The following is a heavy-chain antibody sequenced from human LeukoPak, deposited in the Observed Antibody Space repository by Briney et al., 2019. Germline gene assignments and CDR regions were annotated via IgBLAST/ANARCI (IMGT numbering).Heavy chain of an antibody. V-gene: IGHV1-2*02. CDR3: ARDFLGSGYSYVGNWFDP. CDR2: INPNSGGT. CDR1: GYTFTGYY. J-gene: IGHJ5*02. D-gene: IGHD5-18*01. Sequence: ASVKVSCKASGYTFTGYYMHWVRQAPGQGLEWMGWINPNSGGTNYAQKFQGRVTMTRDTSISTAYMELSRLGSDDTAVYYCARDFLGSGYSYVGNWFDPWGQGTLVTVSS.